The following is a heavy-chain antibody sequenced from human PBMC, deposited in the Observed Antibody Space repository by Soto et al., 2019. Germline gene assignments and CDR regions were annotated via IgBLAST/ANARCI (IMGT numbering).Heavy chain of an antibody. D-gene: IGHD4-17*01. V-gene: IGHV4-34*01. CDR1: GGSFSGYY. J-gene: IGHJ4*02. Sequence: SETLSLTCAVYGGSFSGYYWSWIRQPPGKGLEWIGEINHSGSTNYNPSLKSRVTISVDTSKNQSSLKLSSVTAADTAVYYCARIMTTVTTHLAYWGRGTLVTVSS. CDR3: ARIMTTVTTHLAY. CDR2: INHSGST.